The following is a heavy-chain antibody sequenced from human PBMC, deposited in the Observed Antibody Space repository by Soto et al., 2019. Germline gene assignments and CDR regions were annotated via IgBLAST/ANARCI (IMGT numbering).Heavy chain of an antibody. CDR1: GGSFSGYY. J-gene: IGHJ4*02. V-gene: IGHV4-34*01. CDR2: INHSGST. CDR3: ARSPVGGLDY. D-gene: IGHD1-26*01. Sequence: QVQLQQWGAGLLKPSETLSLTCAVYGGSFSGYYWSWIRQPPGKGLEWIGEINHSGSTNYNPSLKSRVTISVDTSKNQFSLKLSSVTAADTAGYYCARSPVGGLDYWGQGTLVTVSS.